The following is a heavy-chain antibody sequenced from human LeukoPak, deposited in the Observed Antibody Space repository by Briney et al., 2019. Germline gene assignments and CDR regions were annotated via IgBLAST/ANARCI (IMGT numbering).Heavy chain of an antibody. J-gene: IGHJ6*02. D-gene: IGHD6-13*01. CDR1: GFTFSSYA. CDR3: AREGLAAAGRRDHYYYGMDV. Sequence: PGGSLRLSCAASGFTFSSYAMSWVRQAPGKGLEWVSAISGCGGSTYYADSVKGRFTISRDNSKNTLYLQMNSLRAEDTAVYYCAREGLAAAGRRDHYYYGMDVWGQGTTVTVSS. CDR2: ISGCGGST. V-gene: IGHV3-23*01.